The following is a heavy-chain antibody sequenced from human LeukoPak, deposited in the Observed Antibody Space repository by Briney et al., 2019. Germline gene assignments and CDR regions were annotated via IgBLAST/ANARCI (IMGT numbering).Heavy chain of an antibody. D-gene: IGHD3-16*01. Sequence: GASLRLSCAASGFTFSSYAMSWVRQAPGKGLEWVSAISGSGGSTYYADSVKGRFTISRDNSKNTLYLQMNSLRAEDTAVYYCAKGSPYRLYYYYGMDVWGQGTTVTVSS. V-gene: IGHV3-23*01. CDR1: GFTFSSYA. J-gene: IGHJ6*02. CDR2: ISGSGGST. CDR3: AKGSPYRLYYYYGMDV.